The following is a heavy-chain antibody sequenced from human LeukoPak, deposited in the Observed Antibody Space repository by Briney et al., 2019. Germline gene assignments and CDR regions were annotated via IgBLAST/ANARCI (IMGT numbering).Heavy chain of an antibody. CDR3: ASHDYGVSGDY. CDR2: ISYDGNNK. CDR1: GFTFNSYT. V-gene: IGHV3-30*04. D-gene: IGHD4-17*01. J-gene: IGHJ4*02. Sequence: PGGSLRLSCAASGFTFNSYTTHWVRQAPGKGLEWVAVISYDGNNKYYADSVKGRFTISRDNSKNTLYLQMNSLRAEDTAVYYCASHDYGVSGDYWGQGTLVTVSS.